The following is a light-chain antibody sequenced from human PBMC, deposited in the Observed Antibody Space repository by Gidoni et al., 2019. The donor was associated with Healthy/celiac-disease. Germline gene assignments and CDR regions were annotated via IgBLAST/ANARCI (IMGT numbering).Light chain of an antibody. V-gene: IGKV1-33*01. CDR1: QDISNY. CDR2: DAS. J-gene: IGKJ1*01. CDR3: QQYDNLPLT. Sequence: DIQMTQAPSSMSASVRDRVTITCQASQDISNYLNWYQQKPGKAPKLLIYDASNLETGVPSRFSGSGSGTDFTFTISSLQPEDIATYYCQQYDNLPLTVGQGTKVEIK.